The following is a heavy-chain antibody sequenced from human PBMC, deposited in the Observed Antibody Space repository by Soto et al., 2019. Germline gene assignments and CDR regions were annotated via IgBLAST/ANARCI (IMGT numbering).Heavy chain of an antibody. J-gene: IGHJ4*02. V-gene: IGHV3-74*01. CDR1: GFTFNTHW. CDR3: ARGGAMGVDY. Sequence: GSLRLSCRASGFTFNTHWMHWVRQAPGKGLVWVSRIYFDGITTNYADSVKGRLTVSRDNAKNTVYLHVNTLRDEDTAVYYCARGGAMGVDYWGQGTLVTVSS. CDR2: IYFDGITT. D-gene: IGHD1-26*01.